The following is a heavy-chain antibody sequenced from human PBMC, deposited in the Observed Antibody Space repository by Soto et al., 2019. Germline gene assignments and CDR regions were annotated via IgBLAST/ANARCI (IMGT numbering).Heavy chain of an antibody. CDR2: ISGGGGST. CDR3: AKDITMVRGVFITPSPFEY. Sequence: GGSLRLSCAASGFTFSSYAMSWVRQAPGQGLEWVSAISGGGGSTSYADSVKGRFTISRANSKNTLYLQMNSLRAEDTARYYCAKDITMVRGVFITPSPFEYWGEGALVT. J-gene: IGHJ4*02. V-gene: IGHV3-23*01. D-gene: IGHD3-10*01. CDR1: GFTFSSYA.